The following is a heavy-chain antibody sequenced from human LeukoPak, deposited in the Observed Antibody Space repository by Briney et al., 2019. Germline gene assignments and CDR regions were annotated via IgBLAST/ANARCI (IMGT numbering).Heavy chain of an antibody. J-gene: IGHJ6*02. V-gene: IGHV1-3*01. CDR3: ATGGSSSGWYHYCYYGMDV. CDR1: GYTFTSYA. D-gene: IGHD6-19*01. Sequence: ASVKVSCKASGYTFTSYAMHWVRQAPGQRLEWMGWINAGNGNTKYSQKFQGRVTITRDTSASTAYMELSSLRSEDTAVYYCATGGSSSGWYHYCYYGMDVWGQGTTVTVSS. CDR2: INAGNGNT.